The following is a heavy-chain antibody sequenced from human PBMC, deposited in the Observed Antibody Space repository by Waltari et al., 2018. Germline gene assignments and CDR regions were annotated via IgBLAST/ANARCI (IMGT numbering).Heavy chain of an antibody. V-gene: IGHV3-7*04. J-gene: IGHJ4*02. D-gene: IGHD2-21*02. CDR3: ARGVTTVEY. CDR2: IKQDGSEK. CDR1: GFTFTNHW. Sequence: EVQLVESGGGLVQPGGSLSLSCSGSGFTFTNHWMSWVRQAPGKGPEGVASIKQDGSEKYYVDSMKGRFTISRDNAKNSLSLQMDSLRAEDTAVYFCARGVTTVEYWGQGTLVTVSS.